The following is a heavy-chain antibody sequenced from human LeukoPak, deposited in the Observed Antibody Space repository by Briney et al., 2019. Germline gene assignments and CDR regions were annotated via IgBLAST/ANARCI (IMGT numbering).Heavy chain of an antibody. CDR3: ARVSWFPGTSYYYMDV. Sequence: NPSETLSLTCTVSGGSISSYYWSWIRQPPGKGLEWFGYIYDSGTTNYNPSLKSRVTISVDTSKNQFSLKLSSVTAADTAVYYCARVSWFPGTSYYYMDVWGKGTTVTVSS. D-gene: IGHD1-1*01. CDR2: IYDSGTT. J-gene: IGHJ6*03. V-gene: IGHV4-59*01. CDR1: GGSISSYY.